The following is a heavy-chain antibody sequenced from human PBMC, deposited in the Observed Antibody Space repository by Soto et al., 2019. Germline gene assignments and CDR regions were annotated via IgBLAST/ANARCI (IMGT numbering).Heavy chain of an antibody. CDR2: IYPGDSDT. CDR1: EYKFISYF. D-gene: IGHD4-4*01. Sequence: QVRRKGSEYKFISYFIGWVSKMPGKGLEWMGMIYPGDSDTRYSPSFQGQVAISADKSSSTAYLEWRSLRASDTAMYYCARLLYGNYVPKWFDPWGER. V-gene: IGHV5-51*01. J-gene: IGHJ5*02. CDR3: ARLLYGNYVPKWFDP.